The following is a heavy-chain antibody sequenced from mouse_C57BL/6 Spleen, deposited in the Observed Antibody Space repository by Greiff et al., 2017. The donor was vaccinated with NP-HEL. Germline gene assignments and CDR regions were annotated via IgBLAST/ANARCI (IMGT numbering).Heavy chain of an antibody. V-gene: IGHV5-17*01. J-gene: IGHJ2*01. D-gene: IGHD2-4*01. CDR1: GFTFSDYG. Sequence: DVKLVESGGGLVKPGWSLKLSCAASGFTFSDYGMHWVRQAPEKGLEWVAYISSGSSTIYYADTVKGRFTISRDNAKNTLFLQMTSLRSEDTAMYYCARGGDYDVEGFDYWGQGTTLTVSS. CDR3: ARGGDYDVEGFDY. CDR2: ISSGSSTI.